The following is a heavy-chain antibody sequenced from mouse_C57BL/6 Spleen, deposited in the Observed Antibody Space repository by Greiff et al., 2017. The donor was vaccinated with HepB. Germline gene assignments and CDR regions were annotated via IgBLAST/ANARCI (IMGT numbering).Heavy chain of an antibody. D-gene: IGHD4-1*01. J-gene: IGHJ4*01. CDR2: IKPNYGTT. CDR3: ATDWAYYAMDF. Sequence: LVESGPELVKPGASVKISCKASGYSFTDYNMNWVKQSNGKGLEWIGVIKPNYGTTSSNQKFKVKATLTVDQSSSTAYMQLNSLTSEDSAVYYCATDWAYYAMDFWGEVTSVTVSS. CDR1: GYSFTDYN. V-gene: IGHV1-39*01.